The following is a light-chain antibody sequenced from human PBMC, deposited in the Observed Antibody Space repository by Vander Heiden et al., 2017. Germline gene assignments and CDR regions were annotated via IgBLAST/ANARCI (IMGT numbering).Light chain of an antibody. Sequence: SPPSLSASLGDRVTITCRASQTIADYLNWYQQKLEKAPKLLIFAASTLASGVPSRFSGSGSGTEFTLTISRLQPEDFAVYYCQQSDSSPLTFGGGTKVDIK. CDR1: QTIADY. CDR3: QQSDSSPLT. CDR2: AAS. V-gene: IGKV1-39*01. J-gene: IGKJ4*01.